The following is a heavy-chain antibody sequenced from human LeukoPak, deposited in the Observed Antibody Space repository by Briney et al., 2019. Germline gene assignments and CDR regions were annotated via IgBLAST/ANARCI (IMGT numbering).Heavy chain of an antibody. CDR1: GFTFTSYA. Sequence: GGSLRLSCAASGFTFTSYAMSWVRQTPGKGLEWVSAISGNGGATYYADSVKGRFTISRDNSKNTLHLQMNSLRAEDTALYYCAKATTAIVVDNFFDYWGQGTLVSVSS. CDR2: ISGNGGAT. D-gene: IGHD3-22*01. J-gene: IGHJ4*02. V-gene: IGHV3-23*01. CDR3: AKATTAIVVDNFFDY.